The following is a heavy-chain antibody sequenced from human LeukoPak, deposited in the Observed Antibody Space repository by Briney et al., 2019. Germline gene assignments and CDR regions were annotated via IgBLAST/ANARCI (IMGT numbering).Heavy chain of an antibody. V-gene: IGHV3-48*01. CDR2: ISSSSPTI. D-gene: IGHD3-10*01. J-gene: IGHJ4*02. Sequence: PGGSLRLSCAASGFTFSSFGMNWVRQAPGKGLEWVSYISSSSPTIYYADSVKGRFTISRDNAKNTLYLQMNSLRAEDTAVYYCAKTLWFGELSEDWGQGTLVTVSS. CDR3: AKTLWFGELSED. CDR1: GFTFSSFG.